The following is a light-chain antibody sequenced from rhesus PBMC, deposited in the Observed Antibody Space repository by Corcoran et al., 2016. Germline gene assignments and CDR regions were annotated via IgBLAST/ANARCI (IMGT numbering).Light chain of an antibody. V-gene: IGKV1-32*03. CDR1: QGISSY. J-gene: IGKJ3*01. Sequence: DIQMSQSPSSLSASVGDRVTITCRASQGISSYLNWYQQKPGKAPKLLIYYANSLASGVPSMFSGSGSGTDYTLTISSLQPEDFATYYCQQGYSTPVTFGPGTKLDIK. CDR3: QQGYSTPVT. CDR2: YAN.